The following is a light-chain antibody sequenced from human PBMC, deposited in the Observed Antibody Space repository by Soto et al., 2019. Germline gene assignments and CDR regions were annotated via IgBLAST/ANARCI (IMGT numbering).Light chain of an antibody. CDR3: QQYNDNWT. CDR2: KAS. Sequence: DIQMTQSPSTLSASVGDRVTITCRASQSISSWLAWYQQKPGKAPKLLIYKASTLQSGVPSRFSGSGSGTEFTLAISSLQPDDSESCYCQQYNDNWTFGEGTKVEIK. J-gene: IGKJ1*01. V-gene: IGKV1-5*03. CDR1: QSISSW.